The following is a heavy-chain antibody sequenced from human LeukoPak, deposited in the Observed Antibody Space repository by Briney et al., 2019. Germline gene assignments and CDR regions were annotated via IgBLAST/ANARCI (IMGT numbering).Heavy chain of an antibody. CDR1: GFTFSSYS. CDR2: ISGSGSSI. J-gene: IGHJ6*02. D-gene: IGHD2-15*01. Sequence: GGSLRLSCAASGFTFSSYSMNWVRQAPGKGLEWVSYISGSGSSIYYADSVKGRFTISRDSAKNSLYLQMNSLRAEDTAVYYCARVSGYCSGGSCYGLPSHGMDVWGQGTTVTVSS. V-gene: IGHV3-48*01. CDR3: ARVSGYCSGGSCYGLPSHGMDV.